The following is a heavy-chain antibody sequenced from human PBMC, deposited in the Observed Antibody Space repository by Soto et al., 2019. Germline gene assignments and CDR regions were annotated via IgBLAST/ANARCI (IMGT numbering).Heavy chain of an antibody. J-gene: IGHJ6*02. Sequence: GGSLRLSCAASGFTFSDAWMTWVRQAPGKGLEWVGRIKSRTDGGTTDYAAPVKGRFTISRDDSKNTLYLQMNSLRTEDTAVYYCTTLNYEAGSGLTYYYYGMHVWGQGTTVTVSS. CDR2: IKSRTDGGTT. V-gene: IGHV3-15*01. CDR1: GFTFSDAW. CDR3: TTLNYEAGSGLTYYYYGMHV. D-gene: IGHD3-3*01.